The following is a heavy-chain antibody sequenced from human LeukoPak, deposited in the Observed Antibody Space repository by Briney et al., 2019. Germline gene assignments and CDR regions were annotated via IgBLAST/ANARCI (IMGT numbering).Heavy chain of an antibody. CDR1: GFTVSSNY. V-gene: IGHV3-53*01. D-gene: IGHD3-10*01. Sequence: PGGSLRLSCAASGFTVSSNYMSWVRQAPGKGLEWVSVIYSGGSTYYADSVKGRFTISRDNSKNTLYLQMNSLRAEDTAVYYCASLATVRGVIIDYWGQGTLVTVSS. CDR3: ASLATVRGVIIDY. CDR2: IYSGGST. J-gene: IGHJ4*02.